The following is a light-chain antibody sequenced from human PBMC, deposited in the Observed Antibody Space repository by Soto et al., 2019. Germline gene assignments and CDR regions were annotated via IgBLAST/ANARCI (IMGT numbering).Light chain of an antibody. CDR1: QSVSSY. J-gene: IGKJ1*01. Sequence: EIVLTQSPATLSLSPGERATLSCRASQSVSSYLAWYQQKPGQAPRLLIYDAPNRATGIPARFSGSGSGTDFTLTISSLEPEDFAVYYCQQRSNWPRTFCQGTKVEIK. CDR3: QQRSNWPRT. CDR2: DAP. V-gene: IGKV3-11*01.